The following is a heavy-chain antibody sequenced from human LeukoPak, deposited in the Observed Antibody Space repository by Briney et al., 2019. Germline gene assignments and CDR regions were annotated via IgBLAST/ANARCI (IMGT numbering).Heavy chain of an antibody. J-gene: IGHJ6*03. D-gene: IGHD1-26*01. CDR1: GFTFSSYG. Sequence: GGSLRLSCAASGFTFSSYGMSWVRQAPGKGLEWVSAISGSGGSTYYADSVKGRFTISRDNAKNSLYLQMNSLRAEDTAVYYCARDPYSGSYGNYYYYFMDVWGKGTTVTISS. CDR2: ISGSGGST. V-gene: IGHV3-23*01. CDR3: ARDPYSGSYGNYYYYFMDV.